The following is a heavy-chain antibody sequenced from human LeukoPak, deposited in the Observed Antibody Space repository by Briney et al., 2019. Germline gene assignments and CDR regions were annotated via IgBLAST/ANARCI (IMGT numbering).Heavy chain of an antibody. CDR1: GYTFTSYA. CDR2: INAGNGNT. CDR3: ARSGDSGYCSGGSCFSFQH. Sequence: ASVKVSCKASGYTFTSYAMHWVRQAPGQRLEWMGWINAGNGNTKYSQKFQGRVTITRDTSASTAYMELSSLRSEDTAVYYCARSGDSGYCSGGSCFSFQHWGQGTLVTVSS. D-gene: IGHD2-15*01. V-gene: IGHV1-3*01. J-gene: IGHJ1*01.